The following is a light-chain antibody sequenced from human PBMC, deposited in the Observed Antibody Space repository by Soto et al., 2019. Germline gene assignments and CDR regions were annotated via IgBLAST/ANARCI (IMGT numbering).Light chain of an antibody. V-gene: IGKV1-39*01. CDR2: AAS. CDR1: QSISSY. Sequence: DIQMTQSPSSLSASVGDRVTITCRASQSISSYLNWYQQKPGKAPKLLIYAASSLQSGVPSRFSESGSGTDFNLTINRLQPEDFATYYCQQRYSTPWTFGQRTKVEIK. J-gene: IGKJ1*01. CDR3: QQRYSTPWT.